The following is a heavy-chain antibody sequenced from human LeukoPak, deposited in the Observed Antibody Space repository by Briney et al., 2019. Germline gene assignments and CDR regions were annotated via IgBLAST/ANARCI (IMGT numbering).Heavy chain of an antibody. J-gene: IGHJ4*02. CDR1: GGSISSGGYS. CDR3: ARHPVPSLLWFGDQRVDY. Sequence: PSETLSLTCAVSGGSISSGGYSWSWIRQPPGKGLEWIGYIYYSGSTYYNPSLKSRVTISVDTSKNQFSLKLSSVTAADTAVYYCARHPVPSLLWFGDQRVDYWGQGTLVTVSS. CDR2: IYYSGST. D-gene: IGHD3-10*01. V-gene: IGHV4-30-4*07.